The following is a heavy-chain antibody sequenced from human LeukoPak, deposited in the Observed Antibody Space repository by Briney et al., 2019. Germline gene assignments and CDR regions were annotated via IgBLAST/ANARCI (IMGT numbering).Heavy chain of an antibody. J-gene: IGHJ4*01. Sequence: SDTLSLTCTVSGDSINSNNYYWSWIRQPAGKGLEWIGRIYSSGRTNYNPSLKSRVTMSVGTSNNQFSLKLNSVTAADTAMYYCARDGWNFYNHFDYWGHGILVTVSS. D-gene: IGHD1-1*01. CDR3: ARDGWNFYNHFDY. V-gene: IGHV4-61*02. CDR2: IYSSGRT. CDR1: GDSINSNNYY.